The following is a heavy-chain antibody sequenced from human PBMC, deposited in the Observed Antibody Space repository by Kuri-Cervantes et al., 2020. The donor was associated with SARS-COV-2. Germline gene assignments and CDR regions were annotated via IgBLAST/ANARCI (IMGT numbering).Heavy chain of an antibody. CDR2: IYYSGGT. J-gene: IGHJ6*02. CDR3: ARPPGRGSSGWYNYYGMDV. Sequence: SETLSPTWTVPGGSISSSSYYWGWIRQPPGKELEWIGIIYYSGGTYYNPSLKSRVTISVDTSKNQFSLKLSSVTAADTAVYYGARPPGRGSSGWYNYYGMDVWGQGTTVTVSS. CDR1: GGSISSSSYY. V-gene: IGHV4-39*01. D-gene: IGHD6-19*01.